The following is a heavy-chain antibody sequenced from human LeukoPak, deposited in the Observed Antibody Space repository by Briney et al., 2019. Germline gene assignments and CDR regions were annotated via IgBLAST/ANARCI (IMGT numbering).Heavy chain of an antibody. CDR1: GFTFSSYS. CDR2: ITSMSSSI. Sequence: GGSLRLSCEASGFTFSSYSMNWVRQAPGKGLEWVSSITSMSSSIYYADSVQGRFTISRDNAKNSVYLQMNSLRAEDTAVYYCAKEMGSSSSTKYFFDNWGQGALVTVSS. D-gene: IGHD2-2*01. V-gene: IGHV3-21*01. J-gene: IGHJ4*02. CDR3: AKEMGSSSSTKYFFDN.